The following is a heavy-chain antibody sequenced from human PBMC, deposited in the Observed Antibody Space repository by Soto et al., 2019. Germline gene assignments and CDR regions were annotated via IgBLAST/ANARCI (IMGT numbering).Heavy chain of an antibody. CDR3: ARDLYYYDSSGQPAFDI. CDR2: INPNSGGT. V-gene: IGHV1-2*04. CDR1: GYTFTGHY. Sequence: ASVKVSCKASGYTFTGHYMHWVRQAPGQGLEWMGWINPNSGGTNYAQKFQGWVTMTRDTSISTAYMELSRLRSDDTAVYYCARDLYYYDSSGQPAFDIWGQGPMVTVS. J-gene: IGHJ3*02. D-gene: IGHD3-22*01.